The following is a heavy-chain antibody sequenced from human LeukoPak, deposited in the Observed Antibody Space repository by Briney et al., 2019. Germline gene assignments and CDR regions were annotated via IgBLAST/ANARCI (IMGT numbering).Heavy chain of an antibody. J-gene: IGHJ3*02. V-gene: IGHV5-51*01. CDR2: IYPGDSDT. Sequence: GESLKISCKGSGYSFTSYWIGWVRQMPGKGLEWMGIIYPGDSDTRYSPSFQGQVTISADKSISTAYLQWSSLKASDTAIYYCARDALAAAGTTVGAFDIWGQGTMVTVSS. CDR1: GYSFTSYW. CDR3: ARDALAAAGTTVGAFDI. D-gene: IGHD6-13*01.